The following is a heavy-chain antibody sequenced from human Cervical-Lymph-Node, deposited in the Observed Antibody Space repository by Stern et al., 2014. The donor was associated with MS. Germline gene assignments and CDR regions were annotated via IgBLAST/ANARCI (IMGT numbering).Heavy chain of an antibody. J-gene: IGHJ6*02. V-gene: IGHV1-69*06. CDR2: VIPILDTS. CDR3: ARDTAAAVGKGYYYAWDV. CDR1: GGTFVTHA. D-gene: IGHD6-13*01. Sequence: VQLVESGTEVKKPGSSGKVSCKVSGGTFVTHAISWVRQVPGQGLEWLGGVIPILDTSNYVQKFLGRVTITADKSTNVVYMELTSLRVEDTAIYFCARDTAAAVGKGYYYAWDVWGQGTTVIVSS.